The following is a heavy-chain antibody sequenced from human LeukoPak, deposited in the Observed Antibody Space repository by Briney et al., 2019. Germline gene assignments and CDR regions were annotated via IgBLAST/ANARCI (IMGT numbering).Heavy chain of an antibody. CDR1: GFTFSSYA. Sequence: GGSLRLSCAASGFTFSSYAMSWVRQAPGKGQEWVSAISGSGGSTYYADSVKGRFTISRDNSKNTLYLQMNSLRAEDTAVYYCAKGALRYFDWLLYVFDYWGQGTLVTVSS. CDR3: AKGALRYFDWLLYVFDY. D-gene: IGHD3-9*01. J-gene: IGHJ4*02. V-gene: IGHV3-23*01. CDR2: ISGSGGST.